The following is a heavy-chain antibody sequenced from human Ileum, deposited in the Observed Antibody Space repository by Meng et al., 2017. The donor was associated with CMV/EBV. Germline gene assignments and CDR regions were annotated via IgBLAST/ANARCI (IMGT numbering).Heavy chain of an antibody. J-gene: IGHJ4*02. D-gene: IGHD6-13*01. V-gene: IGHV3-11*04. Sequence: GGSLRLSCAASGFTFSDFHFSWVRQAPGQGLEWLAYITDRYSTSYADSLQGRFTISRGNARTSDYLQLENLRVEDTAVYFCARRWAIAGLDYWGQGTLVTVSS. CDR3: ARRWAIAGLDY. CDR2: ITDRYST. CDR1: GFTFSDFH.